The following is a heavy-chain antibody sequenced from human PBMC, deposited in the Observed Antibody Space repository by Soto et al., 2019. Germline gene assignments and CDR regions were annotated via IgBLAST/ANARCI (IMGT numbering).Heavy chain of an antibody. CDR3: TYWLSSDFDV. J-gene: IGHJ4*02. D-gene: IGHD2-8*02. CDR2: ISDPVTGNT. V-gene: IGHV3-23*01. CDR1: GFTFSTYS. Sequence: PGGSLRLSCAASGFTFSTYSMNWVRQAPGKGLEWVATISDPVTGNTNYADSVKGRSTISRDDSRNTIYFQMYILRVEDTAVYFFTYWLSSDFDVWGQGTVVTVSS.